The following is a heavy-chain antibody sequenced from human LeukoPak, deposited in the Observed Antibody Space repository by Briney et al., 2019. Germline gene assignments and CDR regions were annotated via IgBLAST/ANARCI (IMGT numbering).Heavy chain of an antibody. CDR2: IKQDGSEK. D-gene: IGHD1-26*01. J-gene: IGHJ4*02. Sequence: PGGSLSLSCAASGFTFSTYWMIWARQSAGKALEGVANIKQDGSEKYYVDSVKGRFTISRDNAKNSLYLQMNSLRAEDTAVYYCAREYSGSYFDYWGQGILVTVSS. CDR1: GFTFSTYW. CDR3: AREYSGSYFDY. V-gene: IGHV3-7*01.